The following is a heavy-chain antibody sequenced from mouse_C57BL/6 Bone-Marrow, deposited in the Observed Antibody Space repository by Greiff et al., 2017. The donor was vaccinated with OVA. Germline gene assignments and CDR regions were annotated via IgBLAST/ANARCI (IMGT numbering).Heavy chain of an antibody. J-gene: IGHJ1*03. Sequence: QVQLKQSGAELVRPGTSVKMSCKASGYTFTNYWIGWAKQRPGHGLEWIGDIYPGGGYTNYNEKFKGKATLTADKSSSTAYMQFSSLTSEDSAIYYCARDDGYSYFDVWGTGTTVTVSS. CDR3: ARDDGYSYFDV. D-gene: IGHD2-3*01. CDR1: GYTFTNYW. V-gene: IGHV1-63*01. CDR2: IYPGGGYT.